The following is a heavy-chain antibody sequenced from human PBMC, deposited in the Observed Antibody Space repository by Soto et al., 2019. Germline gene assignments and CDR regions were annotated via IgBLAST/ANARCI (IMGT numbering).Heavy chain of an antibody. V-gene: IGHV3-33*01. Sequence: GGSLRLSCAASGFTFSSYGMHWVRQAPGKGLEWVAVIWYDGSNKYYADSVKGRFTISRDNSKNTLYLQMNSLRAEDTAVYYCAREAAFLGYCISTSCYRYFDYWGQGTLVTVSS. CDR3: AREAAFLGYCISTSCYRYFDY. D-gene: IGHD2-2*01. CDR1: GFTFSSYG. J-gene: IGHJ4*02. CDR2: IWYDGSNK.